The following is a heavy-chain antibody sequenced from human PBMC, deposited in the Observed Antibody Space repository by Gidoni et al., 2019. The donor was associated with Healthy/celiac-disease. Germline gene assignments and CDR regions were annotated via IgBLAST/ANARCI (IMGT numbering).Heavy chain of an antibody. CDR2: ISYDGSNK. CDR1: GFTFSRYA. V-gene: IGHV3-30-3*01. D-gene: IGHD6-19*01. Sequence: QVQLVESGGGVVQPGRSLRLSCAASGFTFSRYAMHWVRQAPGKGLEWVAVISYDGSNKYYADSVKGRFTISRDNSKNTLYLQMNSLRGDDTAVYYCARGHPIVVAGKAIDYWGQGTLVTVSS. CDR3: ARGHPIVVAGKAIDY. J-gene: IGHJ4*02.